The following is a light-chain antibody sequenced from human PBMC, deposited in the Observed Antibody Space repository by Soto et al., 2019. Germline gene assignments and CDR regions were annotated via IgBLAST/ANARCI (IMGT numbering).Light chain of an antibody. V-gene: IGLV1-44*01. CDR1: RYNIGTNT. J-gene: IGLJ1*01. Sequence: QSSLTQPPSASGTPWQRVTISCSGSRYNIGTNTVNWYQQLPGTAPKVLIYSNDQRPSGVPDRFSGSKSGTSASLAISGLQSEDEAAYYCAAWDDSLHGYVFGVGTKVPVL. CDR3: AAWDDSLHGYV. CDR2: SND.